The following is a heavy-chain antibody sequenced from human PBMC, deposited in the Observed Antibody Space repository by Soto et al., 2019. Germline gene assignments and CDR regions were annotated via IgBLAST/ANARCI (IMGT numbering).Heavy chain of an antibody. Sequence: QVQLQESGPGPVKPSETLSLTCTVSGDSITSYYWSWIRQPPGKALEWIGYIYYSGSTDNNPSPQSRVTISLDPAKKQFSLKLKSVTAADTAVYYCARDLGIGSGPFDAWGQGTMVSVSA. CDR1: GDSITSYY. J-gene: IGHJ3*01. D-gene: IGHD2-2*03. CDR3: ARDLGIGSGPFDA. CDR2: IYYSGST. V-gene: IGHV4-59*01.